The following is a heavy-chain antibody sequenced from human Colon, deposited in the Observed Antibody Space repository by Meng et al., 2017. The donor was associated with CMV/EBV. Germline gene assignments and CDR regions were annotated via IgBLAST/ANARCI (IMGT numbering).Heavy chain of an antibody. J-gene: IGHJ4*02. Sequence: AASGFTLSTYARSWIRQVRGEGLEWVSALSNGDSTYYAGSEKGRFTISRDNSKNMLYLQVNSLRGEDTAVYYCAKGYSSSYYGIFDYWGQGTLVTVSS. CDR3: AKGYSSSYYGIFDY. V-gene: IGHV3-23*01. CDR1: GFTLSTYA. D-gene: IGHD6-13*01. CDR2: LSNGDST.